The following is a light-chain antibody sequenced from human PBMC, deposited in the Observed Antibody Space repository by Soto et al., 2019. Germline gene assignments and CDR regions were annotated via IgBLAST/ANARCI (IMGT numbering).Light chain of an antibody. V-gene: IGKV3-15*01. Sequence: ERVMTQSPATLSVSPGERVTLSCRASQSFSSNLAWYQHKPGQAPRLLIYGASTTATDVPPRFSGSGSGTEFTLTISNLQSEDFAVYYCQQYNDWPRTFGQGTRLEI. CDR1: QSFSSN. CDR2: GAS. J-gene: IGKJ5*01. CDR3: QQYNDWPRT.